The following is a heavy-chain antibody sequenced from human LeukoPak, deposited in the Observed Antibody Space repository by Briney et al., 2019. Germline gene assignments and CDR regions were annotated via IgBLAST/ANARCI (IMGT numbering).Heavy chain of an antibody. CDR1: GGSIVTGSYY. D-gene: IGHD2-2*01. J-gene: IGHJ4*02. Sequence: SETLSLNCTVSGGSIVTGSYYWSWIRQPAGKGLEWIGRIYATGSTNYNPSLKSRVTMSVDTSKKQFSLKLRSVTAADTAVYYFAAELYWGTSTSWGNYFDFWGQGTLVTVSS. V-gene: IGHV4-61*02. CDR2: IYATGST. CDR3: AAELYWGTSTSWGNYFDF.